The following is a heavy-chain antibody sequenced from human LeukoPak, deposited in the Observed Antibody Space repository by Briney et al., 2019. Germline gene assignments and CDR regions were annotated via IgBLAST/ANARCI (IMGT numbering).Heavy chain of an antibody. CDR1: RFTFSNYW. V-gene: IGHV3-7*05. Sequence: GGSLRLSCAASRFTFSNYWMSWVRQAPGKGLEWVANIKQDGGEKNYVDSVKGRFTISRDDAKNSLYLQMNSLRVEDTAVYYCARDHLREGATGASEIWGQGTMVTVSS. CDR2: IKQDGGEK. CDR3: ARDHLREGATGASEI. D-gene: IGHD1-26*01. J-gene: IGHJ3*02.